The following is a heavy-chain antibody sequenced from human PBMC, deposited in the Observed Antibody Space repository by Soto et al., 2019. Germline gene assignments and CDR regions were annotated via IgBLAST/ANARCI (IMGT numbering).Heavy chain of an antibody. J-gene: IGHJ4*02. Sequence: GGSLRLSCAASGFTFSSYWMSWVRQAPWKGLEWVANIKQDGSEKYYVDSVKGRFTISRDNAKNSLYLQMNSLRAEDTAVYYCASDISSTDVDTAMVTPYYFDYWGQGTLVTVSS. CDR3: ASDISSTDVDTAMVTPYYFDY. V-gene: IGHV3-7*05. CDR1: GFTFSSYW. CDR2: IKQDGSEK. D-gene: IGHD5-18*01.